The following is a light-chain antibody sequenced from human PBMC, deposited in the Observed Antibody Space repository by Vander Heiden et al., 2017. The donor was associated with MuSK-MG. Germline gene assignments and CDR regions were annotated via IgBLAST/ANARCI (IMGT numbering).Light chain of an antibody. CDR1: QSISYY. J-gene: IGKJ4*01. CDR2: GAS. Sequence: EIQMTQSPSSLSASVGDRVTLTCRASQSISYYLNWYQQKAGKAPKLLIYGASSLQSGVPSRFSGSGSGTDFTLTISSLQPEDFATYYCQQSYLSPPTFGGGTKVEIK. CDR3: QQSYLSPPT. V-gene: IGKV1-39*01.